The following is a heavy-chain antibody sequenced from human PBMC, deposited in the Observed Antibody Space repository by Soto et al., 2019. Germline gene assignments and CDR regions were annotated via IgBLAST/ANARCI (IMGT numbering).Heavy chain of an antibody. Sequence: TLSLTCTVSGGSISSGGYYWSWIRQHPGKGLEWIGYIYYSGSTYYNPSLKSRVTISVDTSKNQFSLKLSSVTAADTAVYYCAGQKLGDYYYYGMDVWGQGTTVTVSS. D-gene: IGHD6-6*01. CDR2: IYYSGST. CDR3: AGQKLGDYYYYGMDV. CDR1: GGSISSGGYY. J-gene: IGHJ6*02. V-gene: IGHV4-31*03.